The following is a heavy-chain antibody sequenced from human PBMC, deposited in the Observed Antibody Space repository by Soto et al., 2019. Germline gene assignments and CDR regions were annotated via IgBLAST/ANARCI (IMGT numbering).Heavy chain of an antibody. CDR1: GFTFSSYA. J-gene: IGHJ5*02. V-gene: IGHV3-23*01. Sequence: GGSLRLSCAASGFTFSSYAMSWVRQAPGKGLEWVSAISGSGGSTYYADSVKGRFTISRDNSKNTLYLQMNSLRAEDTAVYYCNGGESHLGGNWFDPWGQGTLVTVSS. CDR2: ISGSGGST. D-gene: IGHD3-10*01. CDR3: NGGESHLGGNWFDP.